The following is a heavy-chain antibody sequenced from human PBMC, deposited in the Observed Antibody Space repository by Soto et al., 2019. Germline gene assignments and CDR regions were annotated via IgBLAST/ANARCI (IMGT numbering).Heavy chain of an antibody. CDR3: EKDRLEMDTIGSFDY. Sequence: GGSLRLSCAASGCTFSSYGMHWVRQAPGKGLEWVAVISYDGSNKYYADSVKGRFTISRDNSKNTLYLQMNRLRAEDTAVYYCEKDRLEMDTIGSFDYWGQGTLVTVSS. J-gene: IGHJ4*02. V-gene: IGHV3-30*18. D-gene: IGHD5-18*01. CDR1: GCTFSSYG. CDR2: ISYDGSNK.